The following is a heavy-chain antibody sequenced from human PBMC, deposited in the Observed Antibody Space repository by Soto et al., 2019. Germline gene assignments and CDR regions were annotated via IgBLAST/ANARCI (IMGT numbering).Heavy chain of an antibody. J-gene: IGHJ6*02. V-gene: IGHV6-1*01. D-gene: IGHD3-10*01. CDR3: ARQYGSGSYLYYYYGMDV. CDR1: GDSVSSNSAA. CDR2: TYYRSKWYN. Sequence: SQTLSLTCXISGDSVSSNSAAWNWIRQSPSRGLEWLGRTYYRSKWYNDYAVSVKSRITINPDTSKNQFSLQLNSVTPEDTAVYYCARQYGSGSYLYYYYGMDVWGQGTTVTVSS.